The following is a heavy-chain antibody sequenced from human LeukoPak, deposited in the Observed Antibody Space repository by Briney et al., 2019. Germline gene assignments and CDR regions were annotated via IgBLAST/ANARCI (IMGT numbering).Heavy chain of an antibody. Sequence: GASVKVSCKASGYTFTGYYMHWVRQAPGQGLEWMGWINPNSGGTNYAQRFQGRVTMTRDTSISTAYMELSRLRSDDTAVYYCANDAGLYSSGSFDYWGQGTLVTVSS. V-gene: IGHV1-2*02. D-gene: IGHD6-19*01. CDR1: GYTFTGYY. CDR3: ANDAGLYSSGSFDY. CDR2: INPNSGGT. J-gene: IGHJ4*02.